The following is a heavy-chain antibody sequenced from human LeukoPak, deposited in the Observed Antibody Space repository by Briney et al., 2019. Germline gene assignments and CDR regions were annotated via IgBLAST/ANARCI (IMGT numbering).Heavy chain of an antibody. CDR2: AVPIFGTA. CDR1: GGTPSSYA. D-gene: IGHD3-16*01. Sequence: SVKVSCKASGGTPSSYAISWVRQAPGQGLEWMGVAVPIFGTAYYAQKFQGRVTLTTDESTSTAYMELSSLRSEDTAVYYCARSGLGSRTSYYYFDSWGQGTLVTVSS. V-gene: IGHV1-69*05. J-gene: IGHJ4*02. CDR3: ARSGLGSRTSYYYFDS.